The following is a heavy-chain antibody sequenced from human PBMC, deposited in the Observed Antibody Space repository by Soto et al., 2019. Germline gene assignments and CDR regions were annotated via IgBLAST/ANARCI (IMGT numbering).Heavy chain of an antibody. CDR2: ISAYNGNT. Sequence: ASVKVSCKASGYTFTSYGISWVRQAPGQGLEWMGWISAYNGNTNYAQKLQGRVTMTTDTSTSTAYMELRSLRSDDTAVYYCARREQDYDILGQYYYYYYMDVWGKGTTVTVSS. CDR1: GYTFTSYG. CDR3: ARREQDYDILGQYYYYYYMDV. J-gene: IGHJ6*03. V-gene: IGHV1-18*01. D-gene: IGHD3-9*01.